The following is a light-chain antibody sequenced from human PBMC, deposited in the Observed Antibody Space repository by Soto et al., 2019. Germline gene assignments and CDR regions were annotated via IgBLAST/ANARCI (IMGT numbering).Light chain of an antibody. V-gene: IGLV2-14*01. CDR1: SRDVGGYNY. CDR3: SSYVSYSTFVV. J-gene: IGLJ2*01. Sequence: QSVLTQPASVSGSPGQSITISCTGTSRDVGGYNYVSWHQQHPGKAPKVIITEVSNRPSGVSDRFSGSKSGNTASLTISGLQAEDEADYYCSSYVSYSTFVVFGGGTTVTVL. CDR2: EVS.